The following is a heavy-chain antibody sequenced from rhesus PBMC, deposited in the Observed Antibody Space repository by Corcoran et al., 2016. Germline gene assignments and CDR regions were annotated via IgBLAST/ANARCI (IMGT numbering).Heavy chain of an antibody. V-gene: IGHV3-72*01. CDR1: GFTFSSYA. D-gene: IGHD6-19*01. Sequence: EVQLVESGGGLVQPGGSLRLSCSASGFTFSSYAMQWVHQAPGKGLEWVSAIGPSGDTYYADAVKGRFTISRDNAKNSLYLKMNSLRAEDTAVYYCAREVGSNQFDYWGHGVLVTVSS. J-gene: IGHJ4*01. CDR2: IGPSGDT. CDR3: AREVGSNQFDY.